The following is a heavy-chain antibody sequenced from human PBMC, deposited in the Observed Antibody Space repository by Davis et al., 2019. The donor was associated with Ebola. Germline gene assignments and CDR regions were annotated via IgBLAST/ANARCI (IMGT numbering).Heavy chain of an antibody. V-gene: IGHV3-33*08. CDR3: AREMVVAASGFDY. CDR2: IWSDGTNQ. CDR1: GFTFSSYG. D-gene: IGHD2-15*01. Sequence: GESLKISCAASGFTFSSYGMHWVRQAPGKGLEWVAVIWSDGTNQQYADSVNGRLTISRDNSKNMMYLQMNSLRNEDTAVYFCAREMVVAASGFDYWGQGTLVTVSS. J-gene: IGHJ4*02.